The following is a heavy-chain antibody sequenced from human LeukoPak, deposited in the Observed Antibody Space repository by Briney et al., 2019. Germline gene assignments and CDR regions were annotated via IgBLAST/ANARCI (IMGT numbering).Heavy chain of an antibody. D-gene: IGHD1-1*01. V-gene: IGHV4-31*03. J-gene: IGHJ4*02. CDR3: ARGMVGTPAYFDY. Sequence: PSKTLSLTCTVSGGSISSGGYYWSWIRQHPGKGLEWIGYIYYSGSTYYNPSLKGRVTISVDTSKNQFSLKLSSVTAADTAVYYCARGMVGTPAYFDYWGQGTLVTVSS. CDR1: GGSISSGGYY. CDR2: IYYSGST.